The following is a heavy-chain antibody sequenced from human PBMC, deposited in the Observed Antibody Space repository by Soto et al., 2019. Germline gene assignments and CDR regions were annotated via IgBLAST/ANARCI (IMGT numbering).Heavy chain of an antibody. J-gene: IGHJ6*02. CDR2: IGYDGSNK. Sequence: QVQLVESGGGVVQPGRSLRLSCVASGFTFSSYGMHWVRQAPGKGLEWVAVIGYDGSNKYYADSVKGRFTISRDNSKNTLHLQMNSLRAEDTAVYYCARDDYGMDVWGQGTTVIVSS. V-gene: IGHV3-33*01. CDR1: GFTFSSYG. CDR3: ARDDYGMDV.